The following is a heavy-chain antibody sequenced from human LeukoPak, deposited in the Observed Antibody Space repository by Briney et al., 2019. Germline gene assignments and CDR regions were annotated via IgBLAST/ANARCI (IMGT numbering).Heavy chain of an antibody. CDR2: INPNSGGT. J-gene: IGHJ5*02. CDR3: ARDHPVARMFDP. Sequence: VASVKVSCKASGYTFTGYYMHWVRQAPGQGLEWMGWINPNSGGTNYAQKFQGRVTMTRDTSISTAYMELSRLRSDDTAVYYCARDHPVARMFDPWGQGTLVTVSS. CDR1: GYTFTGYY. V-gene: IGHV1-2*02. D-gene: IGHD2-15*01.